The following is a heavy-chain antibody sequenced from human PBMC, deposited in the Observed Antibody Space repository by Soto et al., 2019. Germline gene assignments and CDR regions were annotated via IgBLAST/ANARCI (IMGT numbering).Heavy chain of an antibody. Sequence: QVHLQESGPGLVRPSETLSLTCTVPGGSFKSGCYYWSWIRQPPGKGLVWIGYVYHTGRTDYNPSPKRRVFTSIDTSTNRYSLDLVSVTPADTAVYYCAGDFDYFDSWGQGTLVTDS. CDR3: AGDFDYFDS. CDR1: GGSFKSGCYY. CDR2: VYHTGRT. D-gene: IGHD3-3*01. J-gene: IGHJ4*02. V-gene: IGHV4-61*01.